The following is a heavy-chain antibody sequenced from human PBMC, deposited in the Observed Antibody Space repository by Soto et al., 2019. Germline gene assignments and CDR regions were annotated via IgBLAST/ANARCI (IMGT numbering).Heavy chain of an antibody. V-gene: IGHV4-59*01. J-gene: IGHJ5*02. CDR3: ARDGKVSGSATHWFDP. Sequence: QVQLQESGPGLVKPSETLSLTCTVSGGSISNYYWSWIRQPPGKGLEWIGCIFYSGSTNYRPSLRRRVTISVATSKNQFSLVLSSVTAADTAVYYCARDGKVSGSATHWFDPWGQGTLVTVSS. CDR1: GGSISNYY. D-gene: IGHD1-26*01. CDR2: IFYSGST.